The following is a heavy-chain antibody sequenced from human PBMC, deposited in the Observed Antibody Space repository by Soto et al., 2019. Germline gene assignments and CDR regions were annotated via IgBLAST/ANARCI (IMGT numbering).Heavy chain of an antibody. CDR1: GITFNSYS. CDR3: ARARYYDILTGYYTPVATDV. V-gene: IGHV3-21*01. CDR2: ISSVSTYI. J-gene: IGHJ6*02. D-gene: IGHD3-9*01. Sequence: GGSLRLSCAASGITFNSYSMNWVRQAPGKGLEWVSSISSVSTYIYYADSVKGRFTISRDNAKNSLYLQMNSLRAEDTAVYYCARARYYDILTGYYTPVATDVWGQGTTVTV.